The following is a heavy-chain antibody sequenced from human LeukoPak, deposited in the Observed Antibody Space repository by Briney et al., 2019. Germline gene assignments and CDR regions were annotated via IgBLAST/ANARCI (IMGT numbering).Heavy chain of an antibody. V-gene: IGHV4-59*01. D-gene: IGHD3-10*01. CDR2: IYYSGST. J-gene: IGHJ5*02. CDR1: GGSISSYY. Sequence: PSETLSLTCTVSGGSISSYYWSWIRQPPGKGPERIGYIYYSGSTNYNPSLKSRVTISVDTSKNQFSLKLSSVTAADTAVYYCARGSMVRGVINWFDPWGQGTLVTVSS. CDR3: ARGSMVRGVINWFDP.